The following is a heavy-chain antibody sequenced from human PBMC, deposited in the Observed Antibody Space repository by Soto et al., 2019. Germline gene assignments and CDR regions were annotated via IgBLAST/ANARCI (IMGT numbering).Heavy chain of an antibody. CDR3: ARGAVLDSYGMDV. J-gene: IGHJ6*02. V-gene: IGHV3-21*01. D-gene: IGHD6-25*01. Sequence: PGGSLRLSCAASGFTFSSYSMNWVRQAPGKGLEWVSSISSSSYIYYADSVKGRFTISRDNAKNSLYLQMNSLRAEDTAVYYCARGAVLDSYGMDVWGQGTTVTVSS. CDR1: GFTFSSYS. CDR2: ISSSSYI.